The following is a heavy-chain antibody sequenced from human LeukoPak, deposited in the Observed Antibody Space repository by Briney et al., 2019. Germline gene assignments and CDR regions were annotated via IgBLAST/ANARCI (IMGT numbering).Heavy chain of an antibody. CDR2: IYPGDSDT. CDR3: ARLSSGYSYGFSYYFDY. Sequence: GESLKISCKGSGYSFTSYWIGWVRQMPGKGLEWMGIIYPGDSDTRYGPSFQGQVTISADKSISTAYLQWSSLKASDTAMYYCARLSSGYSYGFSYYFDYWGQGTLVTVSS. J-gene: IGHJ4*02. V-gene: IGHV5-51*01. D-gene: IGHD5-18*01. CDR1: GYSFTSYW.